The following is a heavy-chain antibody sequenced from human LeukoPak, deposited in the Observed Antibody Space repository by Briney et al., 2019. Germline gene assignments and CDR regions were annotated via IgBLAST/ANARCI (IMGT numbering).Heavy chain of an antibody. CDR2: IHTSGVN. CDR3: ARLSAAVHLGAFDL. D-gene: IGHD3-3*01. Sequence: SETLSLTCAVSGVSISAYYWAWIRQPPGKGLEWIGHIHTSGVNNHNPSPKSRVSLSVDKSQNLFSLRMTSATAANTALYYCARLSAAVHLGAFDLWGQGTMVTVSS. J-gene: IGHJ3*01. V-gene: IGHV4-4*09. CDR1: GVSISAYY.